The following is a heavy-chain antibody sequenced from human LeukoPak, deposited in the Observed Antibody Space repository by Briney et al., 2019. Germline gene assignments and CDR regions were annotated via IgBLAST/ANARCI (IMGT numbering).Heavy chain of an antibody. CDR3: AKQGYYYGMDV. V-gene: IGHV4-39*01. CDR1: GGSISSSSYY. Sequence: SETLSLTCTVSGGSISSSSYYWGWIRQPPGKGLEWIGSVYYSGSTYYNASLKSRVTISVDTSKNQFSLKLSSVTAADTAVYYCAKQGYYYGMDVWGQGTTVTVSS. J-gene: IGHJ6*02. CDR2: VYYSGST.